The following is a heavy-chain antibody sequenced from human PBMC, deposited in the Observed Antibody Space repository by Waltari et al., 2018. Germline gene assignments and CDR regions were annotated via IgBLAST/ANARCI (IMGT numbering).Heavy chain of an antibody. CDR1: GGSLSSHY. V-gene: IGHV4-59*11. Sequence: QVPLQESGPGLVKPSETPSLPCTVSGGSLSSHYWSWIRQPPGKGLEWIGLHYYSGSTNYNPSLKSRVTISVDTSKNQFSLKLSSVTAADTAVYYCARESKANWGEGTNWFDPWGQGTLVTVSS. CDR3: ARESKANWGEGTNWFDP. D-gene: IGHD7-27*01. CDR2: HYYSGST. J-gene: IGHJ5*02.